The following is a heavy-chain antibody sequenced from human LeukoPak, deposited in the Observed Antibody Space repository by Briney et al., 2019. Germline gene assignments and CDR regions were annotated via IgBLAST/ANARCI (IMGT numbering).Heavy chain of an antibody. V-gene: IGHV3-30-3*01. CDR2: ISYDGSNK. Sequence: GGSLRLSCAASGFTVSSNYMSWVRQAPGKGLEWVAVISYDGSNKYYADSVKGRFTISRDNSKNTLYLQMNSLRAEDTAVYYCARDLEPQYYYDSSGYLGAMGYWGQGTLVTVSS. CDR3: ARDLEPQYYYDSSGYLGAMGY. CDR1: GFTVSSNY. J-gene: IGHJ4*02. D-gene: IGHD3-22*01.